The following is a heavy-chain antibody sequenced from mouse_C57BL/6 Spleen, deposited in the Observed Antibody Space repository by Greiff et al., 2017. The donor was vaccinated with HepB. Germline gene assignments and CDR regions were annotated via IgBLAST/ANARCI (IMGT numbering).Heavy chain of an antibody. CDR1: GYTITSDY. CDR3: ARGSSEGWGYFDY. CDR2: ISSSGST. Sequence: EVKLQESGPGLAKPSQTLSLTCSVTGYTITSDYWNWIRKFPGNKLEYMGYISSSGSTYYKPSLKSRITITRDTSKNQYYLQLNSVTTEDTATYYWARGSSEGWGYFDYWGQGTTLTVSS. V-gene: IGHV3-8*01. D-gene: IGHD1-1*01. J-gene: IGHJ2*01.